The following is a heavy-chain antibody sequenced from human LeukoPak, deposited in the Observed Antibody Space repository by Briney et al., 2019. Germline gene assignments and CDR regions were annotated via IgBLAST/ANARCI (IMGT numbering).Heavy chain of an antibody. CDR3: ARGGWVRLANDY. Sequence: SETLSLTCTVSGGSISSYYWSWIRRPPGKGLEWIGYIYYSGSTNYNPSLKSRVTISVDTSKNQFSLKLSSVTAADTAVYYCARGGWVRLANDYWGQGTLVTVSS. V-gene: IGHV4-59*08. D-gene: IGHD6-19*01. CDR2: IYYSGST. J-gene: IGHJ4*02. CDR1: GGSISSYY.